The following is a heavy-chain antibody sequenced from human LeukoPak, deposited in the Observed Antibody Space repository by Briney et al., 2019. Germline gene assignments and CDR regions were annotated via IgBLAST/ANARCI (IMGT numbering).Heavy chain of an antibody. CDR1: GFTFSNYD. J-gene: IGHJ4*02. D-gene: IGHD6-19*01. CDR3: AKEIAVAGRPLLDS. CDR2: MWSDGSNK. V-gene: IGHV3-33*06. Sequence: GGSLRLSCAASGFTFSNYDMHWVRQAPGKGLEWVAVMWSDGSNKYYADSGKGRFTISRDISKNTLYLQMNSLRADDTAVYYCAKEIAVAGRPLLDSWGQGTLVTVSS.